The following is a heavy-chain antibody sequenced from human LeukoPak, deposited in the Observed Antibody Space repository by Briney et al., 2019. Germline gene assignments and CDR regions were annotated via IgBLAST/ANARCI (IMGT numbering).Heavy chain of an antibody. Sequence: SETLSLTCTVSGGSISSHYWSWIRQPPGKGLEWIGYLYYTGSTNYNPSLKSRVTLSVDTSKNNFSLKMSSVTAADTAVYYCARGAGWLQFNWFDPWGQGTLVTVSS. CDR1: GGSISSHY. CDR3: ARGAGWLQFNWFDP. V-gene: IGHV4-59*11. D-gene: IGHD5-24*01. CDR2: LYYTGST. J-gene: IGHJ5*02.